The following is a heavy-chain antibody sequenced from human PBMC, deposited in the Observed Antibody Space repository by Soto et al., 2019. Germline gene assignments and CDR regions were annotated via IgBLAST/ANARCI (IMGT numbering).Heavy chain of an antibody. CDR1: GFTFTRYS. Sequence: GGSLRLSCAASGFTFTRYSMNWVRQAPGKGLEWVSSISSTTNYIYYADSMKGRFTVSRDSAKNSVYLEMNSLSAEDTALYYCARESEDLTSNFDYWGQGTLVTVSS. CDR3: ARESEDLTSNFDY. J-gene: IGHJ4*02. V-gene: IGHV3-21*01. CDR2: ISSTTNYI.